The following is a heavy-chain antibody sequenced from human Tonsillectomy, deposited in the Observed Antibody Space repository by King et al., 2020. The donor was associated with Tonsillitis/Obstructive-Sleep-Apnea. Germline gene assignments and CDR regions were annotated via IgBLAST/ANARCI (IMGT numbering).Heavy chain of an antibody. Sequence: VQLQQSGPGLVKPSQTLSLTCAISGDSVSSNSAAWNWIRQSPSRGLEWLGRTYYRSKWSNDYAVSVKSRITINPDTSMNQFSLQLNSVTPEDPAVYYCARGDNKWNYEAHYYYYYGMDVWGQGTTVTVSS. J-gene: IGHJ6*02. CDR3: ARGDNKWNYEAHYYYYYGMDV. CDR2: TYYRSKWSN. V-gene: IGHV6-1*01. CDR1: GDSVSSNSAA. D-gene: IGHD1-7*01.